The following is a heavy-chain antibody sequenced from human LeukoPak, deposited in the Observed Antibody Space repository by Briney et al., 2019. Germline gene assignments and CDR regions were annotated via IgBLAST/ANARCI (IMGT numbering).Heavy chain of an antibody. CDR1: GGTFSSYA. V-gene: IGHV1-69*13. Sequence: SVRVSCKASGGTFSSYAISWVRQAPGQGLEWMGGIIPIFGTANYAQKFQGRVTITADESTSTAYMELSSPRSEDTAVYYCASGPHLSYSSGWDNDYWGQGTLVTVSS. J-gene: IGHJ4*02. CDR2: IIPIFGTA. D-gene: IGHD6-19*01. CDR3: ASGPHLSYSSGWDNDY.